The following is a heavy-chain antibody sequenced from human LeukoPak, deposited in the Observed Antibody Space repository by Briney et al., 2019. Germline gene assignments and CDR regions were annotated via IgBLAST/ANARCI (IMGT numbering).Heavy chain of an antibody. Sequence: GGSLRLSCEASGFSFSGYAMSWVRQAPGKGLEWISAVSNTGETTYYGDSVKGRFTVSRDNSRKRLHLQMNSLRAEDTAVYYCAKSYNYDTSGPKFFQHWGQGTLVTVSS. V-gene: IGHV3-23*01. D-gene: IGHD3-22*01. CDR2: VSNTGETT. J-gene: IGHJ1*01. CDR3: AKSYNYDTSGPKFFQH. CDR1: GFSFSGYA.